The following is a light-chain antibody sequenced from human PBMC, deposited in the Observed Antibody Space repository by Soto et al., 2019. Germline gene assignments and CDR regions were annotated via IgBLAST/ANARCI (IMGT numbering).Light chain of an antibody. CDR3: QQANSLPHP. V-gene: IGKV1-12*01. Sequence: DLQMTQSPSSVSASVGVRVSITCRASQGISNWLAWYQQKPGRAPKILIYTGSSLQSGVPSRFSGAGSGTDYTLTSSSLQPEDVATYYCQQANSLPHPFGVWTKVQLK. CDR2: TGS. CDR1: QGISNW. J-gene: IGKJ4*01.